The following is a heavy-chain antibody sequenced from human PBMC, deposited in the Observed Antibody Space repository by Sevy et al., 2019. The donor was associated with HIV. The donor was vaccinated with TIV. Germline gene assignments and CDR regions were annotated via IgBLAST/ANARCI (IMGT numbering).Heavy chain of an antibody. Sequence: GGSLRLSCAASGFTFSSYAMSWVRQAPGKGLEWVSAISGSGGSTYYADSVKGRFTISRDNSKNTLYLQMNSLRAEDTAVYYCAKDSSRWGYGSGSYLGYIDVWGKGTTVTVSS. V-gene: IGHV3-23*01. D-gene: IGHD3-10*01. CDR3: AKDSSRWGYGSGSYLGYIDV. CDR2: ISGSGGST. CDR1: GFTFSSYA. J-gene: IGHJ6*03.